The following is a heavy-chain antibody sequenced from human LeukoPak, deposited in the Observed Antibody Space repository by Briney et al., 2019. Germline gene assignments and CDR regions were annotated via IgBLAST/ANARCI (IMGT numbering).Heavy chain of an antibody. Sequence: PGGSLRLSCAASACIFSNYAMSWVRQIPGKGLEWVSSITTAGSTYYADSVKGRFTISRDNSKNTLYLQMNSLRAEDTAVYYCAKETITMVRGVDWFDPWGQGTLVTVSS. CDR1: ACIFSNYA. CDR3: AKETITMVRGVDWFDP. CDR2: ITTAGST. D-gene: IGHD3-10*01. V-gene: IGHV3-23*01. J-gene: IGHJ5*02.